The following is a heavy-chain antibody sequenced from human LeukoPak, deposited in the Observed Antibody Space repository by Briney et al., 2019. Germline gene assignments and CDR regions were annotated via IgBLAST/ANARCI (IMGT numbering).Heavy chain of an antibody. CDR3: ATNPPAAVSTIADPN. V-gene: IGHV4-34*01. D-gene: IGHD5/OR15-5a*01. CDR1: GESLSGSY. Sequence: SETLSLTCAVYGESLSGSYWSWIRQPPRKGLEWIGEVNYSGNTNYNPSLKSRVTISMDTSKNQFSLKLSSVTAADTVVYYCATNPPAAVSTIADPNWGQGTLVTVSS. CDR2: VNYSGNT. J-gene: IGHJ4*02.